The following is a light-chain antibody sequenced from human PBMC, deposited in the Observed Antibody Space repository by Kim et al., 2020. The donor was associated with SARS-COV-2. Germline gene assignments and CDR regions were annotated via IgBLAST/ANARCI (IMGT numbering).Light chain of an antibody. CDR1: QNLVTY. Sequence: IVMTQSPATLSVSPGESATLSCRASQNLVTYLAWYQQKPGQAPRLLIYDISIRATGIRARFSGSGSGTEFTLTISSLQSEDSAVYYCQQYKDWPLTFGGGTKVDIK. V-gene: IGKV3-15*01. CDR2: DIS. CDR3: QQYKDWPLT. J-gene: IGKJ4*01.